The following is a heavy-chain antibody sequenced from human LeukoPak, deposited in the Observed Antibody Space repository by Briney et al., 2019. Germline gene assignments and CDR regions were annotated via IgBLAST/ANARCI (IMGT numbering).Heavy chain of an antibody. V-gene: IGHV3-7*01. D-gene: IGHD4-23*01. J-gene: IGHJ5*02. Sequence: GGSLRLSCAASGFTFSSYWMSWVRQAPGKGLEWVANIKQDGSEKYYVDSVKGRFTISRDNAKNSLYLQMNSLRAEDTAVYYCARIYGGNSGYYNWFDPWGQGTLVTVSS. CDR2: IKQDGSEK. CDR1: GFTFSSYW. CDR3: ARIYGGNSGYYNWFDP.